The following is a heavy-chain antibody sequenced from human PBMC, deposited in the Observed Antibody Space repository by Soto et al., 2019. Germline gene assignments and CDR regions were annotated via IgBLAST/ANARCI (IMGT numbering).Heavy chain of an antibody. CDR2: IYYSGST. CDR1: GGSISSYY. J-gene: IGHJ5*02. D-gene: IGHD2-15*01. CDR3: ARGPYCSGGSCYSRNSNWFDP. V-gene: IGHV4-59*08. Sequence: SETLSLTCTVSGGSISSYYWSWIRQPPGKGLEWIGYIYYSGSTNYNPSLKSRVTISVDTSKNQFSLKLSSVTAADTAVYYCARGPYCSGGSCYSRNSNWFDPWGQGTLVTVS.